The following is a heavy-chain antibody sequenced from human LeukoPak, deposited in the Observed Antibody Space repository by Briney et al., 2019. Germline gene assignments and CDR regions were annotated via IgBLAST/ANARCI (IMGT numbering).Heavy chain of an antibody. J-gene: IGHJ6*03. D-gene: IGHD6-13*01. CDR2: LYYTGTT. CDR3: ASGYYYFMDV. CDR1: GGSISSNY. Sequence: PSETLSLTCTVSGGSISSNYWSWIRQPPGKGLEWIGLLYYTGTTNYNSSLEGRATISADTSKKYFSLKLTSVTAADTAVYYCASGYYYFMDVWGKGTTVTVSS. V-gene: IGHV4-59*01.